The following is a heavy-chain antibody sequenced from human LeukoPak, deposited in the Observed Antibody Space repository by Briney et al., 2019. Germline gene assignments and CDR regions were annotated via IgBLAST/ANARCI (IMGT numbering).Heavy chain of an antibody. CDR3: ARVSRETVTGFDY. Sequence: ASVKVSCKASGYTFTGYYMHWVRQAPGQGLEWMGWINPNSGGTNYAQKFQGGVTMTRDTSISTAYMELSRLRSDDTAVYYCARVSRETVTGFDYWGQGTLVTVSS. CDR1: GYTFTGYY. D-gene: IGHD4-17*01. CDR2: INPNSGGT. J-gene: IGHJ4*02. V-gene: IGHV1-2*02.